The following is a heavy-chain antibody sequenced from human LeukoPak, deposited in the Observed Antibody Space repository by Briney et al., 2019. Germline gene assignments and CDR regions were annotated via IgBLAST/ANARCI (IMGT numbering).Heavy chain of an antibody. J-gene: IGHJ2*01. Sequence: PSETLSLTCTVSGGSISSYYWSWIRQPPGKGLEWIGYIYYSGSTNYNPSLKSRVIISVDTSKNQFSLRLSSVTAADTAVYYCARDQGAQSNWYFDLWGRGTLVTVSS. CDR2: IYYSGST. V-gene: IGHV4-59*01. D-gene: IGHD3-16*01. CDR3: ARDQGAQSNWYFDL. CDR1: GGSISSYY.